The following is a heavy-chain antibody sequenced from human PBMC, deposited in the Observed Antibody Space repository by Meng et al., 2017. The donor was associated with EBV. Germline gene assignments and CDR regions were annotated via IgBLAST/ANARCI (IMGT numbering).Heavy chain of an antibody. CDR3: AKSRSSTPGVVNY. J-gene: IGHJ4*02. CDR1: GVSVTSGTYH. CDR2: IYDTGTT. D-gene: IGHD3-3*01. V-gene: IGHV4-61*01. Sequence: QVQAPGQGRLKPTVPLSLPCTVSGVSVTSGTYHWSWIRQSPGKVLECIGYIYDTGTTIYNPSLKSRVSIFRETSKNLFSLKLNSVTTADTAVYYCAKSRSSTPGVVNYWGQGTLVTVSS.